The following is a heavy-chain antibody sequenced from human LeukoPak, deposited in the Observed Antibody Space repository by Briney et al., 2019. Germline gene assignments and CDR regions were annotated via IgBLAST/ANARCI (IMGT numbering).Heavy chain of an antibody. CDR1: GYTFTSYY. J-gene: IGHJ5*02. CDR2: INPSGGST. CDR3: ARDRASNWFDP. Sequence: ASVKVSCKASGYTFTSYYMHWVRQAPGQGLEWMGIINPSGGSTSYAQKFQDRVTMTRDMSTSTVYMELSSLRSEDTAVYYCARDRASNWFDPWGQGTLVTVSS. V-gene: IGHV1-46*01.